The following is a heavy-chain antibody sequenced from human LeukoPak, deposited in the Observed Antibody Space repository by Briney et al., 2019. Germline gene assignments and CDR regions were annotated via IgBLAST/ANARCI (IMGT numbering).Heavy chain of an antibody. CDR3: AKDHGIVVVPAATHFDY. Sequence: GGPLRLSCAASGFTFSSYAMSWVRQAPGKGLEWVSAISGSGGSTYYADSVKGRFTISRDNSKNTLYLQMNSLRAEDTAVYYCAKDHGIVVVPAATHFDYWGQGTLVTVSS. V-gene: IGHV3-23*01. CDR2: ISGSGGST. D-gene: IGHD2-2*01. J-gene: IGHJ4*02. CDR1: GFTFSSYA.